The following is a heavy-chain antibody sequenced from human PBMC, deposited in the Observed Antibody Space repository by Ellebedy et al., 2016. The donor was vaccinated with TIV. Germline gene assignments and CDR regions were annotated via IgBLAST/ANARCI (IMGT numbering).Heavy chain of an antibody. CDR2: IGSAGDT. CDR3: ARASAGLDY. D-gene: IGHD6-13*01. J-gene: IGHJ4*02. CDR1: GFTFSSHD. V-gene: IGHV3-13*01. Sequence: PGGSLRLSCAASGFTFSSHDMHWVRQGTGKGLEWVSAIGSAGDTSYSGSVKGRFTISRENGKNSVYLQMNSLRAGDTAVYYCARASAGLDYWGQGTLVTVSS.